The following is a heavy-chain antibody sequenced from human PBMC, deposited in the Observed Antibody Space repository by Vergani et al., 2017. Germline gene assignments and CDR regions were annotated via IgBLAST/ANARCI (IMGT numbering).Heavy chain of an antibody. D-gene: IGHD3-10*01. V-gene: IGHV4-38-2*01. CDR2: IHHSGDT. CDR3: ARLRGSGGFFPSSYFYGMDV. CDR1: DSSIMTNPY. J-gene: IGHJ6*02. Sequence: QVQLQESGPGLVKPSETLTLTCDVSDSSIMTNPYWGWFRQSPGKGLEWIGCIHHSGDTHYNSSLKSRVSISIVSRSKFSLSLTSVTAADTAIYYCARLRGSGGFFPSSYFYGMDVWGHGTTVTVSS.